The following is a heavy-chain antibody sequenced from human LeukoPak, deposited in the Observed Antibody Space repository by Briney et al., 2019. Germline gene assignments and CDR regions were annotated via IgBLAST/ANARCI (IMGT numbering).Heavy chain of an antibody. CDR1: GFTVSNNY. Sequence: GGSLRLSCAASGFTVSNNYMSWVRQAPGKGLEWVSVIYSGGSTYYADSVKGRFTISRDIYKNTLHLQMNGLRAEDTAVYYCARGFQYGSGSYPYSLWGQGTLVTVSS. J-gene: IGHJ4*02. CDR2: IYSGGST. V-gene: IGHV3-66*01. CDR3: ARGFQYGSGSYPYSL. D-gene: IGHD3-10*01.